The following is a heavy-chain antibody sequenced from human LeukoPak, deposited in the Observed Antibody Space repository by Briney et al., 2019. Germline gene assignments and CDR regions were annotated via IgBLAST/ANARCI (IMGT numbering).Heavy chain of an antibody. CDR3: ARDQWLLRGGDHDAFDI. D-gene: IGHD6-19*01. Sequence: SSETLSLTCAVSGGSISSTHWWNRVRQPAGKGLEWTGEIFHSGPTNYNPSLKRRLPISIDKPKNQFSLNVKPVTAADTAVYYCARDQWLLRGGDHDAFDICGQGTMVTVSS. CDR1: GGSISSTHW. V-gene: IGHV4-4*02. CDR2: IFHSGPT. J-gene: IGHJ3*02.